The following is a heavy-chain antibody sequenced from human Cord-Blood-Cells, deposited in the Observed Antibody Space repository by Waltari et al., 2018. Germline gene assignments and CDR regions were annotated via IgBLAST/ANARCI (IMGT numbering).Heavy chain of an antibody. CDR3: ARGGDPGGGFDD. J-gene: IGHJ5*02. Sequence: VPLVPSGAEVTKPESSLQAPCKTSGYPFTRSHMHWVRQAPGQGLAWMGWINRNSGGTNYAQKLQGSFTLTRGTSISTAYMELSRLESEDTAVYYCARGGDPGGGFDDWGQGSLVTVSS. CDR2: INRNSGGT. V-gene: IGHV1-2*02. D-gene: IGHD3-16*01. CDR1: GYPFTRSH.